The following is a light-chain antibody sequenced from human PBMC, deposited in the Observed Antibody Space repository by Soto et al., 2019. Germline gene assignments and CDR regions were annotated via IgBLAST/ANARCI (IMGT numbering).Light chain of an antibody. J-gene: IGLJ2*01. Sequence: QSVLTQPPSVSEAPRQRVTISCPGSSSNIGNNAVNWYQQLPGKAPKLLIYYDDLLPSGVSDRFSGSKSGTSASLAISGLQSEDEADYYCAAWDDSLNGPVFGGGTKVTVL. CDR2: YDD. CDR3: AAWDDSLNGPV. CDR1: SSNIGNNA. V-gene: IGLV1-36*01.